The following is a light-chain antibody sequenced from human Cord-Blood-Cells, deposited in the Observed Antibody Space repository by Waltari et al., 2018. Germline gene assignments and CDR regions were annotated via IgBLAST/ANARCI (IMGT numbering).Light chain of an antibody. CDR3: QQSYSTVT. J-gene: IGKJ4*01. CDR1: QSISSY. Sequence: DIQMPQSPSSLSASVGDRVTITCRASQSISSYLNWYQQKPGKAPKLLIYAASILQSGVPSRFSGSGSGTDFTLTISRLQPEDFATYYCQQSYSTVTFGGGTKVEIK. V-gene: IGKV1-39*01. CDR2: AAS.